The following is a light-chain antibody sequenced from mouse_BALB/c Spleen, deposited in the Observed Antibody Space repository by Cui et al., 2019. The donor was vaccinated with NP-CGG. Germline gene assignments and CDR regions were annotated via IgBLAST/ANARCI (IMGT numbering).Light chain of an antibody. CDR2: GTN. J-gene: IGLJ1*01. CDR1: TGAVTTSNY. CDR3: ALWYSNHWV. Sequence: QAVVTQESALTTSPGETVTLTCRSSTGAVTTSNYANWVQEKPDHLFTGLIGGTNNRAPGVPARFSGSRRGDKAALTITGAQTEDEAIYFCALWYSNHWVFGGGTKLTVL. V-gene: IGLV1*01.